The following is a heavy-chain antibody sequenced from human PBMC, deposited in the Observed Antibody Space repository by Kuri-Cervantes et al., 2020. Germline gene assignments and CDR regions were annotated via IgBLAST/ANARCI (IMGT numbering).Heavy chain of an antibody. Sequence: GESLKISCAASGFTFSSYSMNWVRQAPGKGLEWVGFIRSKAYGGTTEYAASVKGRFTISRDDSKSIAYLQMNSLKTEDTAVYYCTRAYYYGSGTLDAFDIWGQGTMVTVSS. D-gene: IGHD3-10*01. V-gene: IGHV3-49*04. CDR2: IRSKAYGGTT. CDR3: TRAYYYGSGTLDAFDI. J-gene: IGHJ3*02. CDR1: GFTFSSYS.